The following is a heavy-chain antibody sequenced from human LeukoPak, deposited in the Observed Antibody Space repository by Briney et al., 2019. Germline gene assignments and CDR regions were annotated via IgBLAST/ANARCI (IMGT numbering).Heavy chain of an antibody. CDR3: ARTVRDGYNFGAFDI. V-gene: IGHV4-4*07. CDR2: IYTSGST. Sequence: ASETLSLTCTVSGGSISSYYWSWIRQPAGKGLEWIGRIYTSGSTNYNPSLKSRVTMSVDTSKDQFSLKLSSVTAADTAVYYCARTVRDGYNFGAFDIWGQGTMVTVSS. CDR1: GGSISSYY. D-gene: IGHD5-24*01. J-gene: IGHJ3*02.